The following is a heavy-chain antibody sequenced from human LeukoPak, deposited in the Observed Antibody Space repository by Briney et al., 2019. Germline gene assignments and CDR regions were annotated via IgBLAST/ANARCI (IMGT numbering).Heavy chain of an antibody. CDR3: ARHKRNPTTRGPTDYYYMDV. CDR1: GGSISSSSYY. D-gene: IGHD1-14*01. CDR2: IDHSGST. J-gene: IGHJ6*03. Sequence: SETLSLTCTVSGGSISSSSYYWGWIRQPPGKGLEWIGEIDHSGSTNYNPSLKSRVTISVDRANNQFSLKLSSVTAADTAVYYCARHKRNPTTRGPTDYYYMDVWGKGTTVTVSS. V-gene: IGHV4-39*07.